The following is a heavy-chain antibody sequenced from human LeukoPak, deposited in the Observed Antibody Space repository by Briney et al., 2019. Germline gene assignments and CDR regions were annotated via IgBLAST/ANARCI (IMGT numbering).Heavy chain of an antibody. V-gene: IGHV3-9*01. Sequence: PGGSLRLSCAASGFTFDDYAMHWVRQAPGKGLEWVSGISWNSGSIGYADSVKGRFTISRDNAKNSLYLQMNSLRAEDTALYYCAKGGTTGDPPNWGIPFDYWGQGTLVTVSS. J-gene: IGHJ4*02. CDR3: AKGGTTGDPPNWGIPFDY. CDR1: GFTFDDYA. CDR2: ISWNSGSI. D-gene: IGHD7-27*01.